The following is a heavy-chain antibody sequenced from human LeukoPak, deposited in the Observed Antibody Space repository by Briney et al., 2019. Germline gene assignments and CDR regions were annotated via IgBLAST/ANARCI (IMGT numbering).Heavy chain of an antibody. CDR1: GFTFSSYA. V-gene: IGHV4-39*01. D-gene: IGHD6-19*01. CDR3: ARRAYSSGAH. Sequence: GSLRLSCAASGFTFSSYAMSWVRQAPGKGLEWIGSIYYSGSTNYNPSLKSRVTISADTSKNQFSLKLSSVTAADTAVYYCARRAYSSGAHWGQGTLVTVSS. J-gene: IGHJ4*02. CDR2: IYYSGST.